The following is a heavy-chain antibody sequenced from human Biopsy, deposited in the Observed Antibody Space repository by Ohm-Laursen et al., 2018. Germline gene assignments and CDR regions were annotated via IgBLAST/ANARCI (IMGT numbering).Heavy chain of an antibody. CDR2: ISHDGSVK. Sequence: SLRLSCAASGFNFNDYGMHWVRQAPGKGLEWVAVISHDGSVKHYADSVKGRFTISRDNAKNTLFLQMNSLRAEDTAVYYCAKEETAYSSTSLDYWGQGTLVTVSS. V-gene: IGHV3-30*18. D-gene: IGHD6-13*01. J-gene: IGHJ4*02. CDR3: AKEETAYSSTSLDY. CDR1: GFNFNDYG.